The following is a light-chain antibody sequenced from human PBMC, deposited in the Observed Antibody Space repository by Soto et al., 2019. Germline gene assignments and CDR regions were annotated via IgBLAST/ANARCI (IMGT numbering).Light chain of an antibody. V-gene: IGKV3-11*01. J-gene: IGKJ5*01. CDR1: QSVSTY. CDR3: QQRYNWPPVT. CDR2: DAS. Sequence: EIVLTQSPATLSLSLGERATLSCRASQSVSTYLAWYQQKPGQAPRLLIYDASNRATGIPARFSGSGSGTDFTLTISSLEPEDFAIYYCQQRYNWPPVTFGQGTRLEIK.